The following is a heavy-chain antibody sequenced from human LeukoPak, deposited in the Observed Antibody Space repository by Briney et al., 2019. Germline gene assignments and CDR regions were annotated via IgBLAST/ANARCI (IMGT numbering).Heavy chain of an antibody. CDR3: AKGGGDYGSGSYRSFDI. V-gene: IGHV3-9*01. D-gene: IGHD3-10*01. CDR2: ISWNSGSI. CDR1: GFTFDDYA. J-gene: IGHJ3*02. Sequence: GRSLRLSCAASGFTFDDYAMHWVRQAPGKGLEWVSGISWNSGSIGYADSVKGRFTISRDNSKNTLYLQMNSLRAEDTAVYYCAKGGGDYGSGSYRSFDIWGQGTMVTVSS.